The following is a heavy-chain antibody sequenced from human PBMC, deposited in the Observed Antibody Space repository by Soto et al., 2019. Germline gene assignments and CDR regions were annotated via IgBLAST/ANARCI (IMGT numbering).Heavy chain of an antibody. Sequence: QVQLVQSGAEVKKPGASVKVSCKASGYTFTSYGISWVRQAPGQGLEWMGWISAYSGSTNYAQKLQGRVTMTTDTYTSKDYMELRSMRSDDMAVYYCARSIAAAVDFDYWGQGTLVTVSS. V-gene: IGHV1-18*03. CDR3: ARSIAAAVDFDY. CDR1: GYTFTSYG. CDR2: ISAYSGST. D-gene: IGHD6-13*01. J-gene: IGHJ4*02.